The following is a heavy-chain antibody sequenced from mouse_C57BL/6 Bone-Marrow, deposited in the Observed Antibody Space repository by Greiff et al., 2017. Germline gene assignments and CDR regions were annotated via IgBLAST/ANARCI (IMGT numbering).Heavy chain of an antibody. Sequence: QVQLQQPGAELVKPGASVKLSCKASGYTFISYWMHWVKQRPGQGLEWIGMIHPNSGSTNYNEKFKSKATLTVDKSSSTAYMQLSSLTSEDSAVYYCAREDSYYYGSSPYWYFDVWGTGTTVTVSS. CDR1: GYTFISYW. CDR2: IHPNSGST. V-gene: IGHV1-64*01. D-gene: IGHD1-1*01. J-gene: IGHJ1*03. CDR3: AREDSYYYGSSPYWYFDV.